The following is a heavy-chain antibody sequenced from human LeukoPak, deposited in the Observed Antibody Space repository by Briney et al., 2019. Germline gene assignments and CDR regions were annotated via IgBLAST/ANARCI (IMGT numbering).Heavy chain of an antibody. CDR2: ISRDATR. V-gene: IGHV3-48*03. J-gene: IGHJ4*02. CDR3: ARDPHNGNRLDS. Sequence: GGSLRLSCAASGFTFSAYDMNWVRQAPGKGPAWVSYISRDATRLEYAESVKGRFTISRDNDENSLHLQMNSLRADDTAVYYCARDPHNGNRLDSWGQGTLVTVSS. CDR1: GFTFSAYD. D-gene: IGHD1-26*01.